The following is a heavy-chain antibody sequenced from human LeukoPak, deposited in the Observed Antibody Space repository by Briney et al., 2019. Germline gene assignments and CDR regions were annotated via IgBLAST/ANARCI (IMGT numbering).Heavy chain of an antibody. CDR2: INPSSGDT. Sequence: ASVTVSCKASGYTFADYYMHWVRQAPGQGLEWMGWINPSSGDTMYAQKFQGRVTVTRDTSINTFYMDLSRLRSDDTAVYYCARDGTADTGGAFDIWGRGTMVTVSS. CDR1: GYTFADYY. V-gene: IGHV1-2*02. J-gene: IGHJ3*02. CDR3: ARDGTADTGGAFDI. D-gene: IGHD3-16*01.